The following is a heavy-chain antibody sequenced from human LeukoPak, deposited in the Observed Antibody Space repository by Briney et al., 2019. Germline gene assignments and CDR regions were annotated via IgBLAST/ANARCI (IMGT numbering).Heavy chain of an antibody. V-gene: IGHV1-2*02. CDR1: GYTFTGYY. CDR3: ARAIMGRYCSSTSCLTFDY. J-gene: IGHJ4*02. Sequence: GASVKVSCKASGYTFTGYYMHWVRQAPGQGLEWMGWINPNSGGTNYAQKFQGRVTMTTDTSTSTAYMELRSLRSDDTAVYYCARAIMGRYCSSTSCLTFDYWGQGTLVTVSS. D-gene: IGHD2-2*01. CDR2: INPNSGGT.